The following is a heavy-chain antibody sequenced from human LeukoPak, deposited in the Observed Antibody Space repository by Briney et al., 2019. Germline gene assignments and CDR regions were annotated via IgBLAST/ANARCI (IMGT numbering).Heavy chain of an antibody. CDR2: ISAYNGNT. CDR1: GGTFSSYA. CDR3: ARGLRVGATRIGAFDI. V-gene: IGHV1-18*01. Sequence: ASVKVSCKASGGTFSSYAISWVRQAPGQGLEWMGWISAYNGNTNYAQKLQGRVTMTTDTSTSTAYMELRSLRSDDTAVYYCARGLRVGATRIGAFDIWGQGTMVTASS. D-gene: IGHD1-26*01. J-gene: IGHJ3*02.